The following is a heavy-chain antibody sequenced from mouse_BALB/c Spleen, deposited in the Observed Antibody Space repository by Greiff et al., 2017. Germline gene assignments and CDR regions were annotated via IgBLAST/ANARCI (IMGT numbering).Heavy chain of an antibody. V-gene: IGHV5-15*02. D-gene: IGHD1-1*01. CDR2: ISNLAYSI. J-gene: IGHJ2*01. CDR3: ARDDGSSYFDY. CDR1: GFTFSDYG. Sequence: EVQVVESGGGLVQPGGSRKLSCAASGFTFSDYGMAWVRQAPGKGPEWVAFISNLAYSIYYADTVTGRFTISRENAKNTLYLEMSSLRSEDTAMYYCARDDGSSYFDYWGQGTTLTVSS.